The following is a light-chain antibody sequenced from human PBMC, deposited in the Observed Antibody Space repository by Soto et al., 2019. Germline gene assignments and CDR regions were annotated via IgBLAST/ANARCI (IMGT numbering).Light chain of an antibody. J-gene: IGLJ2*01. CDR2: EVN. Sequence: QSALTQPASVSGSPGQSITISCTGTSIDIGTYNLVSWYQQHPAKAPKLMIYEVNKRPSGVSNRFSGFKSGNTASLTISGLQAEDEADYYCSSYAGSNTLIFGGGTKLTVL. CDR3: SSYAGSNTLI. CDR1: SIDIGTYNL. V-gene: IGLV2-23*02.